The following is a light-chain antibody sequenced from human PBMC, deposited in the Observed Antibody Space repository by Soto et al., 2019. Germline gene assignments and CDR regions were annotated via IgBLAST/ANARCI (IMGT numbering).Light chain of an antibody. V-gene: IGLV2-14*01. CDR2: EVS. CDR3: SSYTTSSPYV. J-gene: IGLJ1*01. Sequence: QSALTQPASVSGSPGQSITISCTGTSSDVGGYDYVSWYQHHPGKAPKLIIYEVSNRPSGLSNRFSGSKSGNTASLTISGLQAEDEADYYCSSYTTSSPYVFGTGTKSPS. CDR1: SSDVGGYDY.